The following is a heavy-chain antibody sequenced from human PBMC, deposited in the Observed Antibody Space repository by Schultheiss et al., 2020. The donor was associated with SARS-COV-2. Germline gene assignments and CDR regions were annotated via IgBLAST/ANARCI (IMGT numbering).Heavy chain of an antibody. V-gene: IGHV3-30*03. CDR3: ARDLTAVDTAIFYDYYGMDV. CDR1: GFTFSSYG. CDR2: ISYDGSNK. D-gene: IGHD5-18*01. Sequence: GGSLRLSCVTSGFTFSSYGMHWVRQAPGKGLEWVAVISYDGSNKYYADSVKGRFTISRDNSKNTLYLQMNSLRAEDTAVYYCARDLTAVDTAIFYDYYGMDVWGQGTTVTVSS. J-gene: IGHJ6*02.